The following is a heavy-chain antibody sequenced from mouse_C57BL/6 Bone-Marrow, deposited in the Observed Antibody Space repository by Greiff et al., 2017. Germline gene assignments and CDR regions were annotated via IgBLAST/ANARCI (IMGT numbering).Heavy chain of an antibody. J-gene: IGHJ3*01. Sequence: QVQLQQPGAELVKPGASVKLSCTASGYTFTSYWMQWVKQRPGQGLEWIGEIDPSDSYTNYNQKFKGKATLTVDTSSSTAYLQLSSLTSEDSAVYDCYSDAGYLGHYQRLVDWGQGTPVTVSA. CDR1: GYTFTSYW. D-gene: IGHD1-2*01. CDR2: IDPSDSYT. V-gene: IGHV1-50*01. CDR3: YSDAGYLGHYQRLVD.